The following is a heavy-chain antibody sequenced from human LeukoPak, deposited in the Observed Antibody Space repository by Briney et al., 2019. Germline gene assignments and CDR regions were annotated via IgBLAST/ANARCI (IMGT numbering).Heavy chain of an antibody. CDR1: GYSFTSYG. CDR2: ISAYNGNT. Sequence: ASVTVSCKASGYSFTSYGISWVRQAPGQGLEWMGWISAYNGNTNYAQKLQGRVTMPTDTSTSTGYMELRSLRSDDTAVYYCARDLGSGWQRNFDYWGQGTLVAVSS. J-gene: IGHJ4*02. V-gene: IGHV1-18*01. CDR3: ARDLGSGWQRNFDY. D-gene: IGHD6-19*01.